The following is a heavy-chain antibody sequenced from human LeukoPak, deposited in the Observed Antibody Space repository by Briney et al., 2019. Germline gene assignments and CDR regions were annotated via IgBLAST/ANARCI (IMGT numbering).Heavy chain of an antibody. CDR2: IYPGDSDT. V-gene: IGHV5-51*01. Sequence: KTGASLKISCKGSGSSFTNYWIGWVRQLPGKGLEWMGIIYPGDSDTRYSPSFQGQVTISADKSISTAYLQWSSLKASDTAMYYCALNPRGYCSGGRCYIGYWGQGTLVTVSS. CDR1: GSSFTNYW. CDR3: ALNPRGYCSGGRCYIGY. D-gene: IGHD2-15*01. J-gene: IGHJ4*02.